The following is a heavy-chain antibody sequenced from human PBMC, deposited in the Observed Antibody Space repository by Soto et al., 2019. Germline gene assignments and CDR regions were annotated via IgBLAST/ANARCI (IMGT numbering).Heavy chain of an antibody. CDR3: ARRPSSTSWLWYYYGMDV. CDR1: GGSFSGYY. Sequence: SETLSLTCAVYGGSFSGYYWSWIRQPPGKGLEWIGEINHSGSTNYNPPLKSRVTISVDTSKNQFSLKLSSVTAADTAVYYCARRPSSTSWLWYYYGMDVWGQGTTVTVS. J-gene: IGHJ6*02. V-gene: IGHV4-34*01. CDR2: INHSGST. D-gene: IGHD2-2*01.